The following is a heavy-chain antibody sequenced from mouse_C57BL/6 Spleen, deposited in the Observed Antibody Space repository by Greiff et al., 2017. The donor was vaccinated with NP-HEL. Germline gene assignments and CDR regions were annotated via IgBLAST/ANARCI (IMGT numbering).Heavy chain of an antibody. CDR3: ARKNYGNYFYYAMDY. V-gene: IGHV1-54*01. J-gene: IGHJ4*01. CDR2: INPGSGGT. CDR1: GYAFTNYL. Sequence: VQLQESGAELVRPGTSVKVSCKASGYAFTNYLIEWVKQRPGQGLEWIGVINPGSGGTNYNGKFKGKATLTADKSSSTAYMQLSSLTSEDSEVYFCARKNYGNYFYYAMDYWGQGTSVTVSS. D-gene: IGHD2-1*01.